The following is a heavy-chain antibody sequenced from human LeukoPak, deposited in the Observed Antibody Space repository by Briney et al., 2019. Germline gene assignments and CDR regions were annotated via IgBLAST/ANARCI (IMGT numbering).Heavy chain of an antibody. V-gene: IGHV3-23*01. CDR3: ARDVTYDFWSGYHTDYYYYGMDV. CDR1: GFTFSSYA. Sequence: GGSLRLSCAGSGFTFSSYAMSWVRQAPGKGLEWVSVISSTGGSTFYADSVKGRFTISRDNSKSTMFLQMNSLRAEDTAVYYCARDVTYDFWSGYHTDYYYYGMDVWGQGTTVTVSS. D-gene: IGHD3-3*01. CDR2: ISSTGGST. J-gene: IGHJ6*02.